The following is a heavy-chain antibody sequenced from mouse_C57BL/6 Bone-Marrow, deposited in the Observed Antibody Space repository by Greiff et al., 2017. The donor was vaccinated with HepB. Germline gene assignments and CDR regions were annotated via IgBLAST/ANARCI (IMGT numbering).Heavy chain of an antibody. D-gene: IGHD4-1*01. CDR3: ARELGQRGYWYFEV. CDR2: INPSNGGT. Sequence: VQLQQPGTELVKPGASVKLSCKASGYTFTSYWMHWVKQRPGQGLEWIGNINPSNGGTNCNEKFKSKATLTVDKSSSTAYMQLSSLTSEDSAVYYCARELGQRGYWYFEVWGTGTTVTVSS. CDR1: GYTFTSYW. V-gene: IGHV1-53*01. J-gene: IGHJ1*03.